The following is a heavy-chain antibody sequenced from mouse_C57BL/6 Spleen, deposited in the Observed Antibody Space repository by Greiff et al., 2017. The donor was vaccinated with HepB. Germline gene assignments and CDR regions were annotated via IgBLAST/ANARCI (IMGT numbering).Heavy chain of an antibody. V-gene: IGHV1-53*01. D-gene: IGHD2-5*01. J-gene: IGHJ3*01. CDR2: INPSNGGT. Sequence: QVQLQQPGAELVKPGASVKMSCKASGYTFTSYWMHWVKQRPGQGLEWIGNINPSNGGTNYNEKFKSKATLTVDKSSSTAYMQLSSLTSEDSAVYYCARYYYSNPWFAYWGQGTLVTVSA. CDR3: ARYYYSNPWFAY. CDR1: GYTFTSYW.